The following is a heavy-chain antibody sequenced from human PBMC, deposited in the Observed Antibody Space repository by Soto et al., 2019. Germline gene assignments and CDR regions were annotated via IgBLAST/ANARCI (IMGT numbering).Heavy chain of an antibody. J-gene: IGHJ4*02. CDR2: IYYSGST. D-gene: IGHD2-15*01. V-gene: IGHV4-59*01. CDR1: GGSISSYY. CDR3: ASRRGRGGRKFDY. Sequence: PSETLSLSCTVSGGSISSYYWSWIRQPPGKGREWIGYIYYSGSTNYNPSLKSRVTISVDTSTNQFSLKLSSVTAADTAVYYCASRRGRGGRKFDYWGQGTLVTVSS.